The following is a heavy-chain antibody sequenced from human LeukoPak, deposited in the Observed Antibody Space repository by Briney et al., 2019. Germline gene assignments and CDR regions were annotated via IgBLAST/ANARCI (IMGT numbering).Heavy chain of an antibody. D-gene: IGHD2-15*01. J-gene: IGHJ6*03. CDR2: IYYSEST. CDR3: ARHFGICAEYYYYYMDV. V-gene: IGHV4-59*04. Sequence: PSETLSLTCTVSGGSISSYYWSWIRPPPGKGLGWIGYIYYSESTYYNPSLKSRVTISVDTSKNQFSLKLSSVTAADTAVYYCARHFGICAEYYYYYMDVSGKGTTVTVSS. CDR1: GGSISSYY.